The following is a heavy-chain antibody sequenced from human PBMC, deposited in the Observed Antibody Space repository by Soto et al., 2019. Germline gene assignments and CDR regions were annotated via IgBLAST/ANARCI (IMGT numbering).Heavy chain of an antibody. V-gene: IGHV4-31*03. CDR1: GGSISSGGYY. Sequence: TSETLSLTCTVSGGSISSGGYYWSWIHQHPGKGLEWIGYIYYSGSTYYNPPLKSRVTISVDTSKNQFSLKLSSVTAADTAVYYCARVDSSGYYPFDYWGQGTLVTVSS. CDR3: ARVDSSGYYPFDY. J-gene: IGHJ4*02. CDR2: IYYSGST. D-gene: IGHD3-22*01.